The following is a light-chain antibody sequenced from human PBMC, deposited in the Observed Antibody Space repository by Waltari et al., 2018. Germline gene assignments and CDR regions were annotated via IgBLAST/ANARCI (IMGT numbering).Light chain of an antibody. Sequence: EIVLTQSPGTLSLSPGERATLSCRASQSVTNNHLAWYQQKPGHAPRLLSHGTSSRATGSPDRFSGSGSGTDFTLTITRLEPEDFAVYYCHQYGSSPDTFGQGTKVQIK. CDR3: HQYGSSPDT. CDR2: GTS. V-gene: IGKV3-20*01. CDR1: QSVTNNH. J-gene: IGKJ2*01.